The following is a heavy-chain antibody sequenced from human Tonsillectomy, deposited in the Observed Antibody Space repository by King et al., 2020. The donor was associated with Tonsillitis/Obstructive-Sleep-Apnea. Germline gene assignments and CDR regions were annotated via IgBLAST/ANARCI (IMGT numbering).Heavy chain of an antibody. Sequence: QLVQSGAEVKKPGSSVKVSCKASGGTFSSYAISWVRQAPGQGLEWMGGIIPMVGIANYAQKFQGRVTIIADKYTRTAYMELSSLRSDDTAVYYCARGAVYYRTAADYYTTDVWGQWTTVSVSS. CDR2: IIPMVGIA. CDR3: ARGAVYYRTAADYYTTDV. V-gene: IGHV1-69*17. D-gene: IGHD3-9*01. J-gene: IGHJ6*01. CDR1: GGTFSSYA.